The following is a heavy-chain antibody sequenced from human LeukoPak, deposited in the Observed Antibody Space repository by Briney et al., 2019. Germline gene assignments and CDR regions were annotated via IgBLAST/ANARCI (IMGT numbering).Heavy chain of an antibody. CDR1: GFTVSSNY. V-gene: IGHV3-66*01. CDR3: ASITMVRGVINP. Sequence: GGSLRLSCAASGFTVSSNYMSWVRQAPGKGLEWVSVIYSGGSTYYADSVKGRFTISRDNSKNTLYLQMNSLRAEDTAVYYCASITMVRGVINPWGQGTQVTVSS. J-gene: IGHJ5*02. CDR2: IYSGGST. D-gene: IGHD3-10*01.